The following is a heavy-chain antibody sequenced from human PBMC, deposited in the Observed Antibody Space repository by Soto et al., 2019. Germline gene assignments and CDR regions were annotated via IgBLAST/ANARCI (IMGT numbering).Heavy chain of an antibody. D-gene: IGHD6-6*01. CDR2: ISGSGGST. Sequence: SGGSLRLSSAASGFTLSSYAMSWVRQAPGKGLEWVSAISGSGGSTYYADSVKGRFTISRDNSKNTLYLQMNSLRAEDTAVYYCAKKGEYSSSYYYYYYYMDVWGKGTTVTVSS. V-gene: IGHV3-23*01. CDR1: GFTLSSYA. J-gene: IGHJ6*03. CDR3: AKKGEYSSSYYYYYYYMDV.